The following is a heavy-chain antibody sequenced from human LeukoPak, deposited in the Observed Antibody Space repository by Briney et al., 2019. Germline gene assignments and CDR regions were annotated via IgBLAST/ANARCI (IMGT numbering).Heavy chain of an antibody. D-gene: IGHD2-8*02. CDR2: ISYDGSNK. CDR3: ARGGFSWWT. CDR1: GFTFSSYG. J-gene: IGHJ5*02. V-gene: IGHV3-30*03. Sequence: GGSLRLSCAASGFTFSSYGMHWVRQAPGKGLEWVAVISYDGSNKYYADSVKGRFTISRDNSKNSLYLQMNSLRAEDTAVYYCARGGFSWWTWGQGTLVTVSS.